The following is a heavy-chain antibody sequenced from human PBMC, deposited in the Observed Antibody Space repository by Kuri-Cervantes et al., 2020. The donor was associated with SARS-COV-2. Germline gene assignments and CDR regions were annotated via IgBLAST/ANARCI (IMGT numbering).Heavy chain of an antibody. CDR3: ARGVLSSSSWTYYYYYMDV. V-gene: IGHV1-69*05. Sequence: SVKVSCKASGGTFSSYAISWVRQAPGQGLEWMGGIIPIFGTANYARKFQGRVTITTDESTSTAYMELSSLRSEDTAVYYCARGVLSSSSWTYYYYYMDVWGKGTTVTVSS. J-gene: IGHJ6*03. CDR1: GGTFSSYA. D-gene: IGHD6-13*01. CDR2: IIPIFGTA.